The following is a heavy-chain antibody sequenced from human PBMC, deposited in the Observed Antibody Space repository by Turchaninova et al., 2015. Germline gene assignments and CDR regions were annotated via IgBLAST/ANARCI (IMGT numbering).Heavy chain of an antibody. D-gene: IGHD3-10*01. Sequence: QVQLVESGGGLVKPGGSLRVAFAASGVTFSDYYISLIRQAPGKGLEWVSYIRSCGSTLYYADSVKGRFTISRDNAKNALYLQMNSLRAEDTAVYYCARPKSIQGADYWGQGTLVTVSS. V-gene: IGHV3-11*01. J-gene: IGHJ4*02. CDR2: IRSCGSTL. CDR1: GVTFSDYY. CDR3: ARPKSIQGADY.